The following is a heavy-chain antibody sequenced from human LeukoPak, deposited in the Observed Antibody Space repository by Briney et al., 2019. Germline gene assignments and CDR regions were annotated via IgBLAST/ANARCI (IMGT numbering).Heavy chain of an antibody. CDR1: GFTFSSYA. V-gene: IGHV3-23*01. J-gene: IGHJ4*02. D-gene: IGHD1-7*01. Sequence: GGSLRLSCAASGFTFSSYAMTWVRQAPGKGLEWVSSISGSGGSHADSVKGRFTISRDNSKNTLYLQMNSLRAEDTAVYYCARELGGMFDYWGQGSVVIVSS. CDR2: ISGSGG. CDR3: ARELGGMFDY.